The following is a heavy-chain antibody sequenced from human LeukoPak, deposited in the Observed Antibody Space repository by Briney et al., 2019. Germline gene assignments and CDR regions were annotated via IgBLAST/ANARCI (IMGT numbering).Heavy chain of an antibody. Sequence: PSETLSLTCTVSGGSISSGGYYWSWIRQPPGKGLEWIGEINHSGSTNYNPSLKSRVTISVDTSKNQFSLKLSSVTAADTAVYYCARARVVVVVAATLDYYYYGMDVWGQGTTVTVSS. D-gene: IGHD2-15*01. CDR1: GGSISSGGYY. CDR2: INHSGST. V-gene: IGHV4-39*07. J-gene: IGHJ6*02. CDR3: ARARVVVVVAATLDYYYYGMDV.